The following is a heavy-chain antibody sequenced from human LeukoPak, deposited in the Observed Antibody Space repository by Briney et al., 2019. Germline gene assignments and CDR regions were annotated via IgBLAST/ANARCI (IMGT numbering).Heavy chain of an antibody. CDR1: GGSVSSGSYY. CDR2: IYYSGST. J-gene: IGHJ4*02. CDR3: ARVTVGASWFDY. V-gene: IGHV4-61*01. Sequence: SETLSLTCTVSGGSVSSGSYYWSWIRQPPGKGLEWIGYIYYSGSTNYNPSLRSRVTISVDTSKNQFSLKLSSVAAADTAVYYCARVTVGASWFDYWGQGTLVTVSS. D-gene: IGHD1-26*01.